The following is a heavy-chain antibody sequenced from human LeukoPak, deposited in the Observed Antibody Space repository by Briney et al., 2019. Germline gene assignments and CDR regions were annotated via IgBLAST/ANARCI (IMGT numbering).Heavy chain of an antibody. Sequence: SQTLSLTCTVSGGSISSGNYYWSWIRQPPGKGLEWIGYIYSSGSTYYNPSLKSRVTISVDTSKNQFSLKLSSVTAADTAVYYCARTTTVTMSGFDYWGQGTLVTVSS. V-gene: IGHV4-31*03. J-gene: IGHJ4*02. CDR2: IYSSGST. CDR3: ARTTTVTMSGFDY. D-gene: IGHD4-17*01. CDR1: GGSISSGNYY.